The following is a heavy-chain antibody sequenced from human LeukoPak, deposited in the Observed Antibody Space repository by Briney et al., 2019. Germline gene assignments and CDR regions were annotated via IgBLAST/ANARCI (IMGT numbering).Heavy chain of an antibody. Sequence: GGSLRLSCAASGFAFRNYDMIWVRQAPGRGLEWVSGITADGSGAYYADSVKGRFTVSRDNSKNTVFLQMNSLRGEDAAIYYCAKGVLGAGSLLEYFQHWGQGTLVTVSS. J-gene: IGHJ1*01. CDR2: ITADGSGA. V-gene: IGHV3-23*01. CDR3: AKGVLGAGSLLEYFQH. D-gene: IGHD3-10*01. CDR1: GFAFRNYD.